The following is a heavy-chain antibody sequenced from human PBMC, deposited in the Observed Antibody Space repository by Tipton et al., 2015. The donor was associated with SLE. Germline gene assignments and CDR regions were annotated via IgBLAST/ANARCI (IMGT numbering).Heavy chain of an antibody. Sequence: TLSLTCTVYGGSISSSSSYFWTWIRQPPGKGLEWIGYIHHSGGAFYNPSLKSRVIMSADTSKNQFSLKLTSVTAADTAVYYCARGCDSSLYWYFDLWGRGTLVTVSS. D-gene: IGHD2-21*02. J-gene: IGHJ2*01. CDR3: ARGCDSSLYWYFDL. CDR2: IHHSGGA. CDR1: GGSISSSSSYF. V-gene: IGHV4-30-4*08.